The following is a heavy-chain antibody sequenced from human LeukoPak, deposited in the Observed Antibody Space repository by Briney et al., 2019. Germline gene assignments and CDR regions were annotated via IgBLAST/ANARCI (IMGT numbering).Heavy chain of an antibody. CDR2: ITGGGAGT. V-gene: IGHV3-23*01. D-gene: IGHD3-22*01. CDR1: GFTFGISA. J-gene: IGHJ4*02. CDR3: AKPHDSSGYYDY. Sequence: GGSLGLSCAASGFTFGISAMSWVRQAPGKGLEWVSSITGGGAGTYYAVSVKGRFIISRDNSKNTLYLQMNSLRAEDTAVYYCAKPHDSSGYYDYWGQGTLVTVSS.